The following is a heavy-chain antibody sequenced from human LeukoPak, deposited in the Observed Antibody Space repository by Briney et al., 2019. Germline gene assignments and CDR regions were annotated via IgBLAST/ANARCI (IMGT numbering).Heavy chain of an antibody. J-gene: IGHJ6*03. Sequence: PGGSLRLSCAASGFTVSSNYMSWVRQAPGKGLEWVSVIYSGGSTYYAGSVKGRFTISRDNSKNTLYLQMNSLRAEDTAVYYCARDQGRQQLDLSYMDVWGKGTTVTVSS. V-gene: IGHV3-66*01. CDR1: GFTVSSNY. D-gene: IGHD6-13*01. CDR2: IYSGGST. CDR3: ARDQGRQQLDLSYMDV.